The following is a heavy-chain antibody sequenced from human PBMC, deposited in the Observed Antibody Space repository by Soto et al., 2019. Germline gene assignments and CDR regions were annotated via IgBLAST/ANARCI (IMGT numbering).Heavy chain of an antibody. J-gene: IGHJ4*02. Sequence: QLQLQESGPGLVKPSETLSLICNVSGGSINTDYWDWLRQTPGRGLEWIGNTYFTGNVYYNAAFSGRVTMSVDKSRNHFSLELRSVTAADTAVYYCAKHPAGSTFFDYWGQGLLVTVSS. V-gene: IGHV4-59*04. CDR3: AKHPAGSTFFDY. D-gene: IGHD2-21*01. CDR1: GGSINTDY. CDR2: TYFTGNV.